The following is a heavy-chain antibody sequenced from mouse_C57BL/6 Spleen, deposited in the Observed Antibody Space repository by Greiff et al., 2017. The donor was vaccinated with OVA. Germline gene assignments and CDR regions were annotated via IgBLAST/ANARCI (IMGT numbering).Heavy chain of an antibody. CDR2: INPGSGGT. J-gene: IGHJ2*01. Sequence: VQLQQSGAELVRPGTSVKVSCKASGYAFTNYLIEWVKQRPGQGLEWIGVINPGSGGTNYNEKFKGKATLTADKSSSTAYMQLSSLTSEDSAVYFCARGGVLFDYWGQGTTLTVSS. V-gene: IGHV1-54*01. CDR3: ARGGVLFDY. CDR1: GYAFTNYL.